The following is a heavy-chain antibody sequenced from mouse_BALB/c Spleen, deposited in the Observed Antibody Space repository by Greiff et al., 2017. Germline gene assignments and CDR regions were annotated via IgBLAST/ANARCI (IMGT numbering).Heavy chain of an antibody. D-gene: IGHD1-2*01. CDR2: ISYSGST. CDR1: GYSITSDYA. V-gene: IGHV3-2*02. Sequence: EVKLMASGPGLVKPSQSLSLTCTVTGYSITSDYAWNWIRQFPGNKLEWMGYISYSGSTSYNPSLKSRISITRDPSKNQFFLQLNSVTTEDTATYYCARDYGLDWFAYWGQGSLDTVSA. CDR3: ARDYGLDWFAY. J-gene: IGHJ3*01.